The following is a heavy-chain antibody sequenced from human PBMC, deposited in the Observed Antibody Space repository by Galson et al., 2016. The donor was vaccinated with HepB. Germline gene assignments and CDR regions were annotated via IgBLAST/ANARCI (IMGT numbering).Heavy chain of an antibody. D-gene: IGHD1-26*01. CDR3: ARNNWIYGEPRCSAQDY. J-gene: IGHJ4*02. Sequence: SLRLSCAASGFTFSRYGMYWVRQAPGKGLEWVAAIHTDGSKTYYGDSAKGRFTISRDNSRNTVYLQLDSLRAEDTAIYYCARNNWIYGEPRCSAQDYWGQGTPVIVSS. CDR1: GFTFSRYG. V-gene: IGHV3-33*07. CDR2: IHTDGSKT.